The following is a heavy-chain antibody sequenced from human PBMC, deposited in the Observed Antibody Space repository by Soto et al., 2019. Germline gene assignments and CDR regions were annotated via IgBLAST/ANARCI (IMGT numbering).Heavy chain of an antibody. CDR1: GFTFSNSA. D-gene: IGHD2-21*02. V-gene: IGHV3-30*04. CDR3: AKGCPDDCHCFFFDY. J-gene: IGHJ4*02. CDR2: ISFDGNNI. Sequence: QVQLVESGGGVVQPGGSLRLSCAASGFTFSNSAMHWVRQAPGKGLEWVSYISFDGNNIYYPDFVRGRFTISRDNYKNTLSLQLNSLRAEDTAVYYCAKGCPDDCHCFFFDYWGQGVLVSVSS.